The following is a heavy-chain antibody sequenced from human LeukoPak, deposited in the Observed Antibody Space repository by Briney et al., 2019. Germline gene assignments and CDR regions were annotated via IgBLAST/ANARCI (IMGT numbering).Heavy chain of an antibody. J-gene: IGHJ4*02. Sequence: PSETLSLTCTVSGGSISSSSYYWGWIRQPPGKGLEWIGSIYYSGSTYYNPSLKSRVTISVDTSKNQFSLKLSSVTAADTAVYYCARDSYSSSDYFDYWGQGTLVTVSS. V-gene: IGHV4-39*07. CDR2: IYYSGST. CDR1: GGSISSSSYY. D-gene: IGHD6-6*01. CDR3: ARDSYSSSDYFDY.